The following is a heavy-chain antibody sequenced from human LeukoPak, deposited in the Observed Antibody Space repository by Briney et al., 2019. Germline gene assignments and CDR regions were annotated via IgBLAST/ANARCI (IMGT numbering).Heavy chain of an antibody. CDR1: GYTFTSYY. CDR3: ARVPPAPLSPIAVATNYFDY. Sequence: ASVKVSCKASGYTFTSYYMHWVRQAPGQGLEWMGIINPSGGSTSYAQKFQGSVTMTRDTSTSTVYMELSSLRSEDTAVYYCARVPPAPLSPIAVATNYFDYWGQGTLVTVSS. D-gene: IGHD6-19*01. J-gene: IGHJ4*02. V-gene: IGHV1-46*03. CDR2: INPSGGST.